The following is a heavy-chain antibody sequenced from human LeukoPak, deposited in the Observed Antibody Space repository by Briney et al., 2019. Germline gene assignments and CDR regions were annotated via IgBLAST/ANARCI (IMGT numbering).Heavy chain of an antibody. Sequence: PGGSLRLSCAASRFTFSSYAMSWVRQAPGKGLEWVSTISDGGTRTYYADSVKGRFTIPRDNSKNTVYLQMNSLRAEDTALYYCAKIAHYHFDSWGQGTLVTVSS. CDR2: ISDGGTRT. V-gene: IGHV3-23*01. CDR1: RFTFSSYA. D-gene: IGHD4/OR15-4a*01. CDR3: AKIAHYHFDS. J-gene: IGHJ4*02.